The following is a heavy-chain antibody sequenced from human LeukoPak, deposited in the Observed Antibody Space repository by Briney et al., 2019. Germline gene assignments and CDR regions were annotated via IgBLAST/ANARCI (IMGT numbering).Heavy chain of an antibody. Sequence: SETLSHTCAVYGGSFSGYYWSWIRQPPGKGLEWIGEINHSGSTNYNPSLKSRVTISVDTSKNQFSLKLSSVTAADTAVYYCARGRGEWLRFPFDYWGQGTLVTVSS. J-gene: IGHJ4*02. CDR2: INHSGST. CDR3: ARGRGEWLRFPFDY. D-gene: IGHD5-12*01. V-gene: IGHV4-34*01. CDR1: GGSFSGYY.